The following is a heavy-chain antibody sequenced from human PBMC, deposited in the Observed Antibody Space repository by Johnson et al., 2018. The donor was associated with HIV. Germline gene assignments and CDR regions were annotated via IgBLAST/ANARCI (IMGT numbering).Heavy chain of an antibody. D-gene: IGHD6-6*01. Sequence: QVLLVESGGGLVKPGGSLRLSCAASGFTFSDYYMSWIRQAPGKGLEWVSVISYDGSNKNYADSVKGRFTISRDNSKNTLYLQMNSLRAEDTAVYYSAKDQFPAYSNSLFPDAFDIWGQGTMVTVSS. CDR1: GFTFSDYY. J-gene: IGHJ3*02. V-gene: IGHV3-30*18. CDR3: AKDQFPAYSNSLFPDAFDI. CDR2: ISYDGSNK.